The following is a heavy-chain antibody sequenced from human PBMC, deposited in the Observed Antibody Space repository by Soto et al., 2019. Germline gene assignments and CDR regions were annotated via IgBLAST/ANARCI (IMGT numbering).Heavy chain of an antibody. V-gene: IGHV4-39*01. CDR3: ARQGIAVAGSVLDY. J-gene: IGHJ4*02. D-gene: IGHD6-19*01. CDR2: IYYSGST. Sequence: SETLSLTCTVSGGSISSSSYYWGWIRQPPGKGLEWIGSIYYSGSTYYNPSLKSRVTISVDTSKNQFSLKLSSVTAADTAVYYCARQGIAVAGSVLDYWGQGTLVTVSS. CDR1: GGSISSSSYY.